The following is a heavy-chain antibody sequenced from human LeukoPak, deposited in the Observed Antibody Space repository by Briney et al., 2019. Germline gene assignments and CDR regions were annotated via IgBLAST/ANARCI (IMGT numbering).Heavy chain of an antibody. D-gene: IGHD3-3*01. V-gene: IGHV3-21*01. J-gene: IGHJ5*02. CDR1: GFTFSSYS. Sequence: PGGSLRLSCAASGFTFSSYSMNWVRQAPGKGLEWVSSISSSSSYIYYADSVEGRFTISRDNAKNSLYLQMNSLRAEDTAVYYCARVAEPGYDFWSGYYLYNWFDPWGQGTLVTVSS. CDR2: ISSSSSYI. CDR3: ARVAEPGYDFWSGYYLYNWFDP.